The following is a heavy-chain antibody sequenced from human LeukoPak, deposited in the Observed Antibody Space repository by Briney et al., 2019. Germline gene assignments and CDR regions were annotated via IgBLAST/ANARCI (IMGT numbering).Heavy chain of an antibody. Sequence: SETLSLTCAVYGGSFSGYYWSWIRRPPGKGLDWIGEINHSGSTNYNPSLKSRVTISVDTPKNQFSLKLSSVTAADTAVYYCARGPRAYGSGSYYNWGQGTLVTVSS. CDR2: INHSGST. CDR3: ARGPRAYGSGSYYN. V-gene: IGHV4-34*01. J-gene: IGHJ4*02. D-gene: IGHD3-10*01. CDR1: GGSFSGYY.